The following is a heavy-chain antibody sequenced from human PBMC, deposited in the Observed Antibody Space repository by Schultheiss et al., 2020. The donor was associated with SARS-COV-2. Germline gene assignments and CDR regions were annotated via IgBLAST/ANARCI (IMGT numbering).Heavy chain of an antibody. J-gene: IGHJ4*02. D-gene: IGHD6-13*01. Sequence: SETLSLTCAVYGASFSSYYWSWIRQPQGKGPEWIGEINHSGTTNYNPSLKSRVTMSVDTSKNQISLSLSSVTAADTAVYYCARGYGSSWYGFDYWGQGTLVTVSS. CDR3: ARGYGSSWYGFDY. CDR1: GASFSSYY. V-gene: IGHV4-34*01. CDR2: INHSGTT.